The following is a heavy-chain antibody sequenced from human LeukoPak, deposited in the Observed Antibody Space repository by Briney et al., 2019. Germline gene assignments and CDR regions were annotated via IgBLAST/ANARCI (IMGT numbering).Heavy chain of an antibody. Sequence: SETLSLTCTVSGGSIRSSYWSWIRQSRGKGLEWIGYIHYTEGGNYNPSLKSRVTISLDTSRNQFSLKLTSVTAADTAVYYCERDYYDSGGFHRTFDIWGQGTMVTVSS. CDR3: ERDYYDSGGFHRTFDI. J-gene: IGHJ3*02. CDR1: GGSIRSSY. CDR2: IHYTEGG. V-gene: IGHV4-59*01. D-gene: IGHD3-22*01.